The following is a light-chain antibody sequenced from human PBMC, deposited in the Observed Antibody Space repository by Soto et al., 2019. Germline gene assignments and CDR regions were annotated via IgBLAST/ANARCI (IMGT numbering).Light chain of an antibody. V-gene: IGLV2-14*01. Sequence: QSALTQPASVSGSPRQSITISCTGTSSDVGSYNYVSWYQQHPGKAPKLMIYEVSNRPSGVSNRFSGSKSAYTASLTISGLQAEDEADYYCSSYTSTSTYVFGTGTKVTVL. CDR3: SSYTSTSTYV. J-gene: IGLJ1*01. CDR1: SSDVGSYNY. CDR2: EVS.